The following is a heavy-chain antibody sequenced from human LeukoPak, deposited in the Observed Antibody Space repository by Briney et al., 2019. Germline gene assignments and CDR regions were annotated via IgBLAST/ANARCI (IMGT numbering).Heavy chain of an antibody. J-gene: IGHJ4*02. CDR3: ARDKVVAAKASDY. CDR1: GFTFSSYS. D-gene: IGHD2-15*01. Sequence: PGGSLRLSCAAPGFTFSSYSMNWVRQAPGQGLEWVSSISSSSSYIYYADSVKGRFTISRDNAKNSLYLQMNSLRAEDAAVYYCARDKVVAAKASDYWGQGTLVTVSS. V-gene: IGHV3-21*01. CDR2: ISSSSSYI.